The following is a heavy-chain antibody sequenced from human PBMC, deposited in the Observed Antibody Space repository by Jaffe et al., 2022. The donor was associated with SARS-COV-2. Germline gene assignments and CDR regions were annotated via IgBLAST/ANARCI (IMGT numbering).Heavy chain of an antibody. J-gene: IGHJ4*02. CDR1: GFTFSSYG. D-gene: IGHD3-22*01. V-gene: IGHV3-30*18. CDR3: AKESASTKYYYDSSGYFDY. Sequence: QVQLVESGGGVVQPGRSLRLSCAASGFTFSSYGMHWVRQAPGKGLEWVAVISYDGSNKYYADSVKGRFTISRDNSKNTLYLQMNSLRAEDTAVYYCAKESASTKYYYDSSGYFDYWGQGTLVTVSS. CDR2: ISYDGSNK.